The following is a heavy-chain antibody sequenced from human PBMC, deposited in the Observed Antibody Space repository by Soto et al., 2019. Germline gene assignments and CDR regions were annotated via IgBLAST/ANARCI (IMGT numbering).Heavy chain of an antibody. V-gene: IGHV4-59*08. CDR2: IYYSGST. CDR3: ASRGYCSSTSCYDFDY. J-gene: IGHJ4*02. D-gene: IGHD2-2*01. CDR1: GGSISSYY. Sequence: SETLSLTCTVSGGSISSYYWSWIRQPPGKGLEWIGYIYYSGSTNYNPSLKSRVTISVDTSKNQFSLKLSSVTAADTAVYYCASRGYCSSTSCYDFDYWGQGTLVTVSS.